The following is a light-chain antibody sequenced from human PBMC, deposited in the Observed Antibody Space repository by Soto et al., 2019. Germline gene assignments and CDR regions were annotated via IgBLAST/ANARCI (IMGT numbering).Light chain of an antibody. CDR2: GAS. CDR3: QQYNNWPYT. V-gene: IGKV3-15*01. Sequence: EIVMTQSPATLSVSPGERATLSCRASQSVTTNLAWYQQKRGQAPRLLIYGASTRATGIPARVSGSGSGTEFTLTISSLQSEDFAVYYCQQYNNWPYTFGQGTKLEIK. CDR1: QSVTTN. J-gene: IGKJ2*01.